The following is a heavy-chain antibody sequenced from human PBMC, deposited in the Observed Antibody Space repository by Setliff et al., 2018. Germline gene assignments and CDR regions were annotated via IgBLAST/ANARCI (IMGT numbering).Heavy chain of an antibody. V-gene: IGHV3-74*01. CDR3: ARGGNVVVTVGDI. Sequence: LRLSCAASGFTFSSYWMHWVRQAPGKGLVWVSRIKSDGSSPNYADSVKGRFTISRDNAENTLYLQMNSLGAEDTAVYYCARGGNVVVTVGDIWGQGTMVTVSS. CDR2: IKSDGSSP. D-gene: IGHD2-21*02. CDR1: GFTFSSYW. J-gene: IGHJ3*02.